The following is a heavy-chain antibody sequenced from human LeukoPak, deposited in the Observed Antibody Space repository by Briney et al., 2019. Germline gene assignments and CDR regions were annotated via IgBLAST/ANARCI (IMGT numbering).Heavy chain of an antibody. V-gene: IGHV3-21*01. Sequence: GGSLRLSCAASGFTFSSYSMKWVRQAPGKGLEWVSSISSSSSYIYYADSVEGRFTISRDNAKNSLYLQMNSLRAEDTAVYYCARGSGWYYYGMDVWGQETTVTVSS. CDR3: ARGSGWYYYGMDV. D-gene: IGHD6-19*01. J-gene: IGHJ6*02. CDR2: ISSSSSYI. CDR1: GFTFSSYS.